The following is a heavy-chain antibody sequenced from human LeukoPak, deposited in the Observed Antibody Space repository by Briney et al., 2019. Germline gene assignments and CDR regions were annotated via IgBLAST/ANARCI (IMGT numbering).Heavy chain of an antibody. Sequence: GASVKVSCKASGYTFTGYYMHWVRQSPRQGLEWMGWIDPYSGGTNYAQKFQGRVTMTRDTSISIAYMELSSLRSDDTAVFYCARGGQQLVRWREEQLDYWGQGTLVTVSS. CDR3: ARGGQQLVRWREEQLDY. V-gene: IGHV1-2*02. CDR1: GYTFTGYY. J-gene: IGHJ4*02. CDR2: IDPYSGGT. D-gene: IGHD6-13*01.